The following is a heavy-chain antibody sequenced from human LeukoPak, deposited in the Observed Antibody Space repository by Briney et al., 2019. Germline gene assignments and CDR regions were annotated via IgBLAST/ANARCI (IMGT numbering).Heavy chain of an antibody. CDR2: ISYNIGNT. CDR3: AKGDGTVVVTFDY. CDR1: GFTFSNYA. J-gene: IGHJ4*02. Sequence: PGGSLRLSCAASGFTFSNYAMSWVRQAPGKGLEWVSGISYNIGNTYYADSVKGRFTISRDNSKNTLYLQMNSLRAEDTAVYHCAKGDGTVVVTFDYWGQGTLVTVSS. V-gene: IGHV3-23*01. D-gene: IGHD3-22*01.